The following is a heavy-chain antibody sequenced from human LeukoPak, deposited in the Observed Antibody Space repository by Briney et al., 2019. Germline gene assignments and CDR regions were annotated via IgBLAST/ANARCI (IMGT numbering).Heavy chain of an antibody. V-gene: IGHV4-34*01. CDR2: IYYSGST. Sequence: SETLSLTCAVYGGSFSGYYWSWIRQPPGKGLEWIGYIYYSGSTNYNPSLKSRVTISADTSKKQFSLKLRSVTAADTAVYYCARAAIAAARIYYYMDVWGKGTTVTVSS. CDR3: ARAAIAAARIYYYMDV. J-gene: IGHJ6*03. CDR1: GGSFSGYY. D-gene: IGHD6-13*01.